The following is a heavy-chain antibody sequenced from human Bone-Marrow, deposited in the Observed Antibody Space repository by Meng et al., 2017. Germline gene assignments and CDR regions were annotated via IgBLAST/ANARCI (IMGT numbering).Heavy chain of an antibody. CDR1: GYNFPDYY. CDR2: INPKSGDT. D-gene: IGHD6-19*01. J-gene: IGHJ4*02. V-gene: IGHV1-2*06. Sequence: ASVKVSCKPSGYNFPDYYIHWVRRAPGQGLEWMGRINPKSGDTHYAQKFQARVTISVDTSKNQFSLKLSSVTAADTAVYYCARGAPSHPSGWYDYWGQGTLVTVSS. CDR3: ARGAPSHPSGWYDY.